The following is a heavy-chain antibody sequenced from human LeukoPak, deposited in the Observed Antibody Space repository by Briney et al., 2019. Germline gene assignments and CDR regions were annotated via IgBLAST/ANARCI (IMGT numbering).Heavy chain of an antibody. J-gene: IGHJ4*02. CDR2: ISWNSGSI. CDR1: GFTFDDYA. Sequence: PGGSLRLSCAASGFTFDDYAMHWVRQAPGKGLEWVSGISWNSGSIGYADSVKGRFTISRDNAKNSLYLQMNSLRAEDTALYYCAKAGRIAAAGPFGYWGQGTLVTVSS. CDR3: AKAGRIAAAGPFGY. D-gene: IGHD6-13*01. V-gene: IGHV3-9*01.